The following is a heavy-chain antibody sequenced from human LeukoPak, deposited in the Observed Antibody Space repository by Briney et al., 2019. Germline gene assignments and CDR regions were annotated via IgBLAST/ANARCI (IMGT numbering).Heavy chain of an antibody. D-gene: IGHD3-16*02. V-gene: IGHV3-15*01. CDR1: GFTFSSYA. J-gene: IGHJ4*02. Sequence: GGSLRLSCAASGFTFSSYAMSWVRQAPGKGLEWVGRIKSKTDGGTTDYAAPVKGRFTISRDDSKNTLYLQMNSLKTEDTAVYYCTTDPLNYDYVWGSYRWMPDYWGQGTLVTVSS. CDR3: TTDPLNYDYVWGSYRWMPDY. CDR2: IKSKTDGGTT.